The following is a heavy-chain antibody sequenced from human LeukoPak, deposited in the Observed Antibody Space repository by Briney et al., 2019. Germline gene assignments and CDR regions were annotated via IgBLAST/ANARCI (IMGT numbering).Heavy chain of an antibody. CDR2: SYHTGST. Sequence: KPSETLSLTCTVSGDSISSYYWSWIRQPPGKGLEWIGYSYHTGSTNYNPSLKSRVTISVDKSKNQFSLKLTSVTAGVTAVYYYATGYSSTWYYFDYWGQGTLVTVSS. CDR1: GDSISSYY. CDR3: ATGYSSTWYYFDY. V-gene: IGHV4-59*01. J-gene: IGHJ4*02. D-gene: IGHD6-13*01.